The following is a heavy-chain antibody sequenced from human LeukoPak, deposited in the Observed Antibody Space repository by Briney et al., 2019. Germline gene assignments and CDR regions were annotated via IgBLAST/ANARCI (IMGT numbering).Heavy chain of an antibody. J-gene: IGHJ4*02. CDR2: INSDGSST. V-gene: IGHV3-74*01. Sequence: GGSLRLSCAASGFTFSSYWMHWVRQAPGKGLVWVSRINSDGSSTSYADSVKGRFTISRDNAKNTLYLQMNSLRAEDTAVYYCTGGYPMGGFDYWGQGTLVTVSS. CDR3: TGGYPMGGFDY. D-gene: IGHD3-22*01. CDR1: GFTFSSYW.